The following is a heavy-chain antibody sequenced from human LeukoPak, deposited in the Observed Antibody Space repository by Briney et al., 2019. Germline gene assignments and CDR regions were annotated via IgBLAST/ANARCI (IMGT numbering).Heavy chain of an antibody. V-gene: IGHV3-33*06. CDR2: IWYDGTNT. D-gene: IGHD6-19*01. J-gene: IGHJ3*02. CDR3: AKSGYSSGWFRAFDI. Sequence: PGGSLRLSCAASGFTFSSYGMHWVRQAPGKGLEWVAVIWYDGTNTYYADSVKGRFTISRDNSKNTLYLQMNSLRAEDTAVYYCAKSGYSSGWFRAFDIWGQGTLVTVSS. CDR1: GFTFSSYG.